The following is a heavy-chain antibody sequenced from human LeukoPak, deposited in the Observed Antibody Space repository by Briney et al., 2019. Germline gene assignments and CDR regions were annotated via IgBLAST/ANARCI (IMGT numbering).Heavy chain of an antibody. Sequence: PGGSLRLSCAASGFTFSNFGMHWVRQAPGKGLEWVAFIRYDGSNTYYADSVKGRFTISRDNSKDTLSLQMNSLRAEDTAVYYCASHIAVPYYFYYYMDVWGKGTTVTVSS. D-gene: IGHD6-19*01. V-gene: IGHV3-30*02. CDR1: GFTFSNFG. CDR2: IRYDGSNT. CDR3: ASHIAVPYYFYYYMDV. J-gene: IGHJ6*03.